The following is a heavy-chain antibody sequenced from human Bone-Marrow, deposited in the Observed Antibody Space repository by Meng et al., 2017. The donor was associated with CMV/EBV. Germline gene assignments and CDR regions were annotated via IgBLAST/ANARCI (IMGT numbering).Heavy chain of an antibody. J-gene: IGHJ6*02. CDR2: IYYSGST. D-gene: IGHD6-13*01. CDR1: GGSISSGDYY. Sequence: SETLSLTCTVSGGSISSGDYYWSWIRQPPGKGLEWIGYIYYSGSTYYNPSLKSRVTISVDTSKNQFSLKLSSVTAADTAVYYWARADTRQPVYGMDVWGQGTTVTVAS. CDR3: ARADTRQPVYGMDV. V-gene: IGHV4-30-4*08.